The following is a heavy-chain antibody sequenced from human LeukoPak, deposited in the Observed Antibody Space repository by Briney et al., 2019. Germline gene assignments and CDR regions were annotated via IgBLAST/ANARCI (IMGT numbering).Heavy chain of an antibody. CDR3: ARDLRPSRTITMVRGGY. Sequence: ASVKVSCKASGYTFTSYAVNWARQAPGQGLEWMGWINTNTGNPTYAQGFTGRFVFSLDTSVSTAYLQISSLKAEDTAVYYCARDLRPSRTITMVRGGYWGQGTLVTVSS. V-gene: IGHV7-4-1*02. D-gene: IGHD3-10*01. CDR1: GYTFTSYA. J-gene: IGHJ4*02. CDR2: INTNTGNP.